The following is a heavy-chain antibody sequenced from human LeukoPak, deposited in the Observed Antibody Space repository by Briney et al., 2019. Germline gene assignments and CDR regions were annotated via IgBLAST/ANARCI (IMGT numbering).Heavy chain of an antibody. J-gene: IGHJ4*02. CDR3: AKRPDCSTTNCFRFEY. Sequence: PGGSLRLSCAASGFTFSNYAMSWVRQAPGQGLEWVSSISGDGGSTYYAESVKGRFTISRDNSKNTLYLQMNSLRAEDTAVYYCAKRPDCSTTNCFRFEYWGQGTLVTVSS. CDR1: GFTFSNYA. CDR2: ISGDGGST. V-gene: IGHV3-23*01. D-gene: IGHD2-2*01.